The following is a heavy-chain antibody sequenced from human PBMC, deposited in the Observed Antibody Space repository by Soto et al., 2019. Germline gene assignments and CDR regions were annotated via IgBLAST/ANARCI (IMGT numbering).Heavy chain of an antibody. Sequence: SETLSLTCTVSGGSISRSSYYWGWLRQPPGKGLEWIGGIYYSGGTNYNPALKSRVTISVDTSKSQFSLKLSSVTAADTAVYYCAKDSGYNYGYFRWFDPWGQGTLVTSPQ. CDR1: GGSISRSSYY. D-gene: IGHD5-18*01. CDR3: AKDSGYNYGYFRWFDP. CDR2: IYYSGGT. V-gene: IGHV4-39*07. J-gene: IGHJ5*02.